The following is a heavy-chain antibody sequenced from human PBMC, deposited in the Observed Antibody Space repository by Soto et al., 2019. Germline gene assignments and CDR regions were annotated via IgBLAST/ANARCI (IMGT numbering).Heavy chain of an antibody. D-gene: IGHD5-12*01. V-gene: IGHV4-59*01. CDR1: GGSISSYY. Sequence: KTSETLSLTCTVSGGSISSYYWSWIRQPPGKGLEWIGYIYYSGSTNYNPSLKSRVTISVDTSKNQFSLKLSSVTAADTAVYYCARAVGGYNYYPWYFDLWGRGTLVTVSS. J-gene: IGHJ2*01. CDR3: ARAVGGYNYYPWYFDL. CDR2: IYYSGST.